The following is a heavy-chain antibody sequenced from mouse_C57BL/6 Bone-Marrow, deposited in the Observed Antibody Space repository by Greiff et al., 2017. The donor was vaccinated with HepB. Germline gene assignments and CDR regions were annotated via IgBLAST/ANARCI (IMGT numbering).Heavy chain of an antibody. CDR3: AEGRDSSGYLGC. J-gene: IGHJ2*01. CDR2: IDPYDSET. D-gene: IGHD3-2*02. CDR1: GYTFTSYW. Sequence: QVQLQQPGAELVRPGSSVKLSCKASGYTFTSYWMHWVKQKPIQGLEWIGNIDPYDSETHYNQKFKDKATLTVDKSSSTAYIQLRSLTSEDSAVYCSAEGRDSSGYLGCWGQGTTLTVSS. V-gene: IGHV1-52*01.